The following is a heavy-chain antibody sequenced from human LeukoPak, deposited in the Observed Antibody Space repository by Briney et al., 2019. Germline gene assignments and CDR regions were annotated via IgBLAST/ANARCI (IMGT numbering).Heavy chain of an antibody. Sequence: GGSLRPSCAASGFTFSTYWMSWVRQAPGKGLEWVANIKQDGSEKYYVDSVKDRFTISRDNAKNSLYPQMNSLRVEDTAVYYCARSVYRTFDSWDQGTLVTVSS. D-gene: IGHD1-14*01. CDR2: IKQDGSEK. J-gene: IGHJ4*02. CDR1: GFTFSTYW. CDR3: ARSVYRTFDS. V-gene: IGHV3-7*01.